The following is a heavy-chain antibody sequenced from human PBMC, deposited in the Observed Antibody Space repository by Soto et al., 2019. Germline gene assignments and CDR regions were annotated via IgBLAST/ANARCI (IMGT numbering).Heavy chain of an antibody. D-gene: IGHD2-2*01. CDR3: ARWGYCSSTSCYVGDAFDI. J-gene: IGHJ3*02. CDR1: GFTFSSYS. Sequence: EVQLVESGGGLVKPGGSLRLSCAASGFTFSSYSMNWVRQAPGKGLEWVSSISSSSSYIYYADSVKGRFTISRDNAKNSLYLQMNSLRAEDTAVYYCARWGYCSSTSCYVGDAFDIWGQGTMGTVSS. CDR2: ISSSSSYI. V-gene: IGHV3-21*01.